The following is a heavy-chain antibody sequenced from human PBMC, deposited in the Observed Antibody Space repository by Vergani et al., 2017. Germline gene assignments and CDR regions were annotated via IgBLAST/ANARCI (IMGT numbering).Heavy chain of an antibody. CDR1: GGSFSGYY. J-gene: IGHJ3*02. CDR2: INHSGST. CDR3: ARGVRVGYCSSTSCSGFAFDI. V-gene: IGHV4-34*01. D-gene: IGHD2-2*01. Sequence: QVQLQQWGAGLLKPSETLSLTCAVYGGSFSGYYWSWIRQPPGKGLEWIGEINHSGSTNYNPSLKSRVTISVDTSKNQFSLKLSSVTAADTAVYYCARGVRVGYCSSTSCSGFAFDIWGQGTMVTVSS.